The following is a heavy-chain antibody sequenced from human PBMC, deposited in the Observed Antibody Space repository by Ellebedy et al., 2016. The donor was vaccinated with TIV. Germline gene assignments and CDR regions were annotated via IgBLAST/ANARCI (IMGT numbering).Heavy chain of an antibody. Sequence: GGSLRLSXAASGFTFSSYSMSWVRQAPGKGLEWVSYIRGSSATIYYADSVKGRFTISRDNAKNSLYLQMNSLRAEDTAVYYCARVMPRYYFDYWGQGTLVTVSS. J-gene: IGHJ4*02. D-gene: IGHD2-2*01. CDR1: GFTFSSYS. CDR3: ARVMPRYYFDY. CDR2: IRGSSATI. V-gene: IGHV3-48*04.